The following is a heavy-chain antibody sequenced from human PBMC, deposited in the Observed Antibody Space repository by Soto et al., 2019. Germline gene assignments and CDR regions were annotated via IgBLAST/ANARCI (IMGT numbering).Heavy chain of an antibody. CDR2: IYWDDDK. D-gene: IGHD6-19*01. V-gene: IGHV2-5*02. J-gene: IGHJ6*02. CDR1: GFSLSTSGVG. Sequence: SGPTLVNPTQTLTLTCTFSGFSLSTSGVGVGWIRQPPGKALEWLALIYWDDDKRYSPSLKSRLTITKDTSKNQVVLTMTNMDPVDTATYYCAHRRGGIAVAANCYGMDVWGQGTTVTVSS. CDR3: AHRRGGIAVAANCYGMDV.